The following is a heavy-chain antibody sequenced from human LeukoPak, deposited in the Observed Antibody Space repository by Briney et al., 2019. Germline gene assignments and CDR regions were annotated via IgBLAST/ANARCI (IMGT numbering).Heavy chain of an antibody. J-gene: IGHJ4*02. CDR1: GFTFSDYF. CDR2: ISLSGSTI. D-gene: IGHD5-18*01. Sequence: PGGSLRLSCAASGFTFSDYFMTWIRQAPGKGLEWVSYISLSGSTIYYADSVKGRFTISRDNAKNSLDLQMNSLRAEDTAVYYCARGGPSYGGYCDYWGQGTLVTVSS. V-gene: IGHV3-11*01. CDR3: ARGGPSYGGYCDY.